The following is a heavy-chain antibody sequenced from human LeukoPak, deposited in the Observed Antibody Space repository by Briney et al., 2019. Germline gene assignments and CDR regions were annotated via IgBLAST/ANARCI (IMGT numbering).Heavy chain of an antibody. D-gene: IGHD7-27*01. J-gene: IGHJ4*02. V-gene: IGHV3-9*01. CDR3: AKDGQNWGLFDY. Sequence: GRSLRLSCAASGFTFDDYAMHWVRQAPGKGLEWVSGISWNSGSIGYADSVKGRFTISRDNAKNSLYLQMNSLRAEDTALYYCAKDGQNWGLFDYWGQGTLVTVSS. CDR1: GFTFDDYA. CDR2: ISWNSGSI.